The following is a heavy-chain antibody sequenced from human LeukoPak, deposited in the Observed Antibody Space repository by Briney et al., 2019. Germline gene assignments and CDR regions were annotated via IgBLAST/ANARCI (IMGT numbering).Heavy chain of an antibody. D-gene: IGHD3-22*01. CDR1: GGTFSSYA. Sequence: SVKVSCKASGGTFSSYAISWVRQAPGQGLEWMGGIIPIFGTANYAQKFQGRVTITTDESTSTAYMELSSLRSEDTAVYYCARGETYYYDSSGYYWSRAFDIWGQGTMVTVSS. V-gene: IGHV1-69*05. CDR2: IIPIFGTA. CDR3: ARGETYYYDSSGYYWSRAFDI. J-gene: IGHJ3*02.